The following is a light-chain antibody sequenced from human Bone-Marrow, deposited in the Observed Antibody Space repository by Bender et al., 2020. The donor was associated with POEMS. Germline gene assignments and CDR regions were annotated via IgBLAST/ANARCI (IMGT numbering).Light chain of an antibody. V-gene: IGLV1-44*01. CDR1: SSNIGAHA. CDR2: SSH. J-gene: IGLJ3*02. Sequence: QSVLTQPPSASGTPGQRVTISCSGGSSNIGAHAVNWYQHLPGTAPKLLIYSSHRRPSEVPDRFSGSRSGTSASLAISGLQSEDEADYYCCSYAGGSTLVFGGGTKLAVL. CDR3: CSYAGGSTLV.